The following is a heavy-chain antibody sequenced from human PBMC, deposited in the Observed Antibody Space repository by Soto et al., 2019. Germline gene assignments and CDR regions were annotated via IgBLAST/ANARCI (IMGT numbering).Heavy chain of an antibody. D-gene: IGHD3-10*01. CDR1: GFTFSSYS. V-gene: IGHV3-48*01. J-gene: IGHJ6*03. CDR3: ARLAENFGTYYMDV. Sequence: GGSLRLSCAASGFTFSSYSMNWVRQAPGKGLEWVSYISSSSSTIYYADSVKGRFTISRDNAKNSLYLQMNSLRAEDTAVYYCARLAENFGTYYMDVWGKGTTVTVSS. CDR2: ISSSSSTI.